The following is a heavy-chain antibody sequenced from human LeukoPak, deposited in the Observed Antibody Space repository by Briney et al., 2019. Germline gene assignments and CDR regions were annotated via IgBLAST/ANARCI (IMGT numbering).Heavy chain of an antibody. CDR2: IYYTGST. CDR3: VRGSYGVAVNNWFDP. Sequence: SETLSLTCTVSGGSISSNYWSWIRQPPGKGLEWIGYIYYTGSTNYNPSLKSRVTMSVDTSKNQFSLKLTSVTAADTAVYYCVRGSYGVAVNNWFDPWGQGTLVTVSS. J-gene: IGHJ5*02. D-gene: IGHD3-3*01. CDR1: GGSISSNY. V-gene: IGHV4-59*01.